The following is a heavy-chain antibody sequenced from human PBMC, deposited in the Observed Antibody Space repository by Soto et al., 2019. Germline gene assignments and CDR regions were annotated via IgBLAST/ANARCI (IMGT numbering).Heavy chain of an antibody. J-gene: IGHJ4*02. V-gene: IGHV4-59*01. CDR3: VRHISGTIDY. CDR2: ISYSGTT. CDR1: GGSISSYY. D-gene: IGHD2-2*01. Sequence: QVQLQESGPGLVKPSETLSLTCTVSGGSISSYYWSWIRQPPGKGLEWIGYISYSGTTNYNPSLKGRVFISVDTSKSQFSLNLSSVTAADTALYFCVRHISGTIDYWGQGTLVTVSS.